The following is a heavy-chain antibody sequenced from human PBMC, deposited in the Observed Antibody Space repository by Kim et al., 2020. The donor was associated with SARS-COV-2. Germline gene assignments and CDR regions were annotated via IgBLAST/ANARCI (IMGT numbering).Heavy chain of an antibody. CDR1: GGYFSGYY. CDR3: ARDYGGLTIFGVAKGGFDY. J-gene: IGHJ4*02. CDR2: TNHSGST. Sequence: SETLSLTCAVYGGYFSGYYWSWIRQPPGKGLEWIGETNHSGSTNYNPSLKSRVTISVDTSKNQFSLKLSSVTAADTAVYYCARDYGGLTIFGVAKGGFDYWGQGTLVTASS. D-gene: IGHD3-3*01. V-gene: IGHV4-34*01.